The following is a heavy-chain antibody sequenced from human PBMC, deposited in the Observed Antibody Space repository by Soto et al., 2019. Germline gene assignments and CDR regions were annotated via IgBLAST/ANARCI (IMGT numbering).Heavy chain of an antibody. CDR3: ARGAVVVVPAYYYYYYMDV. CDR2: IWYDGSNK. Sequence: GGSLRLSCAASGFTFSSYGMHWVRQAPGKGLEWVAVIWYDGSNKYYADSVKGRFTISRDNSKNTLYLQMNSLRAEDTAVHYCARGAVVVVPAYYYYYYMDVWGKGTTVTVSS. J-gene: IGHJ6*03. D-gene: IGHD2-2*01. V-gene: IGHV3-33*01. CDR1: GFTFSSYG.